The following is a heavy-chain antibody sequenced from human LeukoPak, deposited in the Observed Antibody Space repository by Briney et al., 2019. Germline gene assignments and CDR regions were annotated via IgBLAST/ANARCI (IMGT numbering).Heavy chain of an antibody. CDR2: ISFSGPYI. CDR1: GFNFESYS. Sequence: GGSLRLSCAASGFNFESYSMNWVRQAPGKGLEWVSSISFSGPYIYYAASVKGRFTISRDNAKKSVFLQLNSVKVEDTAVYYCARDGVLDSSFDYWGQGTLVTVSS. V-gene: IGHV3-21*01. D-gene: IGHD2-8*02. CDR3: ARDGVLDSSFDY. J-gene: IGHJ4*02.